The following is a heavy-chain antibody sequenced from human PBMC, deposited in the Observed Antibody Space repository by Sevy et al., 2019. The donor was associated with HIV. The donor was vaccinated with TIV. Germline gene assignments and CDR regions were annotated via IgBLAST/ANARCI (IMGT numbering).Heavy chain of an antibody. V-gene: IGHV3-11*01. CDR2: INTSTSTTTI. CDR1: GFTFNDYN. CDR3: ARAAGWFDA. J-gene: IGHJ5*02. Sequence: GGSLRLSCAASGFTFNDYNLSWIRQAPGKGLEWVSYINTSTSTTTIYYADSVKGRFTIPRDNAKNSIYLQMNSLRVDDTAVYYCARAAGWFDAWGQGTLVTVSS.